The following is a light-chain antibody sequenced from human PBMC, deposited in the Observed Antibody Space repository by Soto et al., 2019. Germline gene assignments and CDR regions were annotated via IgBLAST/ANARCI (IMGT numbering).Light chain of an antibody. J-gene: IGKJ2*01. CDR3: VQGTHWPYT. Sequence: DVVMTQSPLSLPVTLGQPASISCRSSQSLVYSDGNTYLNWFQQRPGESPRRLIYKVSIRYSGVPERFSGSGSGTDFTLKISRVEAEDVGVYYCVQGTHWPYTFGQGTKLEIK. V-gene: IGKV2-30*01. CDR1: QSLVYSDGNTY. CDR2: KVS.